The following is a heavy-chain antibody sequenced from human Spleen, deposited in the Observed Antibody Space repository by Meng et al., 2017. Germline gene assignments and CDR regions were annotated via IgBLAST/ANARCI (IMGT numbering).Heavy chain of an antibody. D-gene: IGHD6-19*01. CDR1: GFTFSNAW. Sequence: GESLKISCVASGFTFSNAWMNWVRQAPGKGLEWVGRIKSKVDGGTTDFAAPVTGRFTISRDNSKNTLYLQMNGLRAEDTAVYYCARDRSNGWYRHFDYWGQGTLVTVSS. CDR2: IKSKVDGGTT. CDR3: ARDRSNGWYRHFDY. J-gene: IGHJ4*02. V-gene: IGHV3-15*01.